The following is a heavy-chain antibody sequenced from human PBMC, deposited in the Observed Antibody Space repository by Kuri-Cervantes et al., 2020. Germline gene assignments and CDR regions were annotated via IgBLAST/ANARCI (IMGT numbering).Heavy chain of an antibody. V-gene: IGHV1-18*01. CDR1: GYSFTSHG. J-gene: IGHJ4*02. D-gene: IGHD3-22*01. CDR2: ISVHNDNT. Sequence: ASVKVSCKASGYSFTSHGISWVRQAPGQGLEWMGRISVHNDNTHYAQKFQGRVTMTTDTSTSTAYMELRSLRSDDTAVYYCARIPRFPMIVVVSPFDYWGQGTLVTVSS. CDR3: ARIPRFPMIVVVSPFDY.